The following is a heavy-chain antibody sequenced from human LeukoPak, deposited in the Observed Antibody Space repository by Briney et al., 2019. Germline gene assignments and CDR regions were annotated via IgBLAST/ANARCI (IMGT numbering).Heavy chain of an antibody. CDR3: AGREGWPGRD. J-gene: IGHJ4*02. CDR2: ISSSSSYI. D-gene: IGHD1-26*01. Sequence: GGSLRPSCAASGFTFSSYSMNLVRQAPGEGLEWVSSISSSSSYIYYADPVKGRFTISRDNAKNSLYLQMNSLRAEDTAVYYWAGREGWPGRDWGQGTLVTVSS. CDR1: GFTFSSYS. V-gene: IGHV3-21*01.